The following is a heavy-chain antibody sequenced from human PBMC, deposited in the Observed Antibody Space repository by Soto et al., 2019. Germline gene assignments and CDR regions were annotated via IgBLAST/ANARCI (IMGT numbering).Heavy chain of an antibody. D-gene: IGHD3-3*01. V-gene: IGHV2-5*02. CDR2: IYWDDDK. CDR3: ARQYYDFWSGQDNNWFDP. CDR1: GFSLSTSGVG. Sequence: ESGPTLVNPTQTLTLTCTFSGFSLSTSGVGVGWIRQPPGKALEWLALIYWDDDKRYSPSLKSRLTITKDTSKNQVVLTMTNMDPVDTATYYCARQYYDFWSGQDNNWFDPWGQGTLVTVSS. J-gene: IGHJ5*02.